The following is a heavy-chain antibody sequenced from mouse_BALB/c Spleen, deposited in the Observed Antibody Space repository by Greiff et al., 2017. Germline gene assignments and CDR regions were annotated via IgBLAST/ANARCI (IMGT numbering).Heavy chain of an antibody. CDR1: GYSITIGYY. D-gene: IGHD1-1*01. V-gene: IGHV3-6*02. CDR2: ISYDGSN. J-gene: IGHJ2*01. Sequence: EVKLLESGPGLVKPSQSLSLTCSVTGYSITIGYYWNWIRQFPGNKLEWMGYISYDGSNNYNPSLKNRISITRDTSKNQFFLKLNSVTTEDTATYYCARDYYGSSPDYWGQGTTLTVSS. CDR3: ARDYYGSSPDY.